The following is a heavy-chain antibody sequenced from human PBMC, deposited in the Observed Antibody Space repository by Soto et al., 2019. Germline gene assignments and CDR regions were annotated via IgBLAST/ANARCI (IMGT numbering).Heavy chain of an antibody. CDR1: GFRVGNSA. J-gene: IGHJ4*02. CDR2: MSGSSSTT. D-gene: IGHD1-7*01. CDR3: AKNQERELPRVIDF. Sequence: GGALRRVCAPPGFRVGNSARCGVGRESGGGLEWVSSMSGSSSTTYYADSVRGRFTISRDRSKNTLYLQMRSLRAEDTALYYCAKNQERELPRVIDFWGQGTLVTVSS. V-gene: IGHV3-23*01.